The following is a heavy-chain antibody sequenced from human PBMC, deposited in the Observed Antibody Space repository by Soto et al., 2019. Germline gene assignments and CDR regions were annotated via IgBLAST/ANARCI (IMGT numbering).Heavy chain of an antibody. V-gene: IGHV3-23*01. Sequence: PGGSLRLACAASGFTFSTYSMNWVRQAPGKGMEWVSAISGSGGSTYYADSVRGRFTISRDNSKNTLYLQMNSLRAEDTAVYYCEKSNPLYSYGTYYDYWGQGTLVTVSS. D-gene: IGHD5-18*01. CDR3: EKSNPLYSYGTYYDY. J-gene: IGHJ4*02. CDR1: GFTFSTYS. CDR2: ISGSGGST.